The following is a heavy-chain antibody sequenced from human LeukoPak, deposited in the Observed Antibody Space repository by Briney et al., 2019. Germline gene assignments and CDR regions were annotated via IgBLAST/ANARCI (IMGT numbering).Heavy chain of an antibody. J-gene: IGHJ4*02. CDR3: ASHKGYYDSSGYTFDY. Sequence: ASVKVSCKASGYTFTGYYMHWVRQAPGQGLEWMGWINPNSGGTNYAQKFQGRVTMTRDTSISTAYMELSRLRSEDTAVYYCASHKGYYDSSGYTFDYWGQGTLVTVSS. CDR1: GYTFTGYY. CDR2: INPNSGGT. D-gene: IGHD3-22*01. V-gene: IGHV1-2*02.